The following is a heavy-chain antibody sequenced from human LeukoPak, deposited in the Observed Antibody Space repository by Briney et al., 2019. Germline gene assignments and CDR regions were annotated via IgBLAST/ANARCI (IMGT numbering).Heavy chain of an antibody. V-gene: IGHV4-61*02. CDR1: GGSISSGSYF. CDR3: ARHFRSSSWYFYYYYYMDV. CDR2: IYTSGST. Sequence: SETLSLTCTVSGGSISSGSYFWSWIRQPAGKGLEWIGRIYTSGSTNYNPSLKSRVTISVDTSKNQFSLKLSSVTAADTAVYYCARHFRSSSWYFYYYYYMDVWGKGTTVTISS. J-gene: IGHJ6*03. D-gene: IGHD6-13*01.